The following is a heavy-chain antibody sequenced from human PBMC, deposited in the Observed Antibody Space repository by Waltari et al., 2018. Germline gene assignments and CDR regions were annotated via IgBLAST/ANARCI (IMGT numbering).Heavy chain of an antibody. J-gene: IGHJ3*02. V-gene: IGHV1-69*02. CDR2: IIPILGIA. CDR1: GGTFSSYT. CDR3: ARSLAVAGSDGAFDI. D-gene: IGHD6-19*01. Sequence: QVQLVQSGAEVKKPGSSVKVSCKASGGTFSSYTISWVRQAPGQGLEWVGRIIPILGIANYERKFQGRVTITADKSTSTAYMELSSLRSEDTAVYYCARSLAVAGSDGAFDIWGQGTMVTVSS.